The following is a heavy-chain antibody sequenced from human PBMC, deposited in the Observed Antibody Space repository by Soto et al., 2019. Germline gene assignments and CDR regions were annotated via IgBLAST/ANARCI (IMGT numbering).Heavy chain of an antibody. CDR1: GFSLSTRGVG. CDR3: AHTHYDVWSGYRYKYGLDV. Sequence: GSAPTLVNPTQTLTLTCSFSGFSLSTRGVGVGWLRQPPGKALEWLAVIYWDDDRHYSPPLKSRLTITKDTSKNQVVLIMTTMAPVDTATYYCAHTHYDVWSGYRYKYGLDVWGQGTTVTVSS. J-gene: IGHJ6*02. CDR2: IYWDDDR. V-gene: IGHV2-5*02. D-gene: IGHD3-3*01.